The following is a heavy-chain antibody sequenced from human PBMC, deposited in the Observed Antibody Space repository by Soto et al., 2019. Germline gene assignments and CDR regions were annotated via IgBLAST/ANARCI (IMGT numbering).Heavy chain of an antibody. Sequence: QVQLVQSGAEVKKPGASVKVSCKASGYTFTSYGISWVRQAPGQGLEWMGWISAYNGNTNYAQKLQGRVSMTTDTSTSTAYMELRSLCSDDTTVGFCAGDLGYSSSWHGDYWGQGTLVTVFS. D-gene: IGHD6-13*01. V-gene: IGHV1-18*01. CDR2: ISAYNGNT. J-gene: IGHJ4*02. CDR3: AGDLGYSSSWHGDY. CDR1: GYTFTSYG.